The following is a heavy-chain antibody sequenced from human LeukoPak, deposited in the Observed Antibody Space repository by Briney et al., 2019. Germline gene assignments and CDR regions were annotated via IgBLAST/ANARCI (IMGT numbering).Heavy chain of an antibody. V-gene: IGHV4-39*01. D-gene: IGHD1-1*01. CDR3: ARQFWNDVSNWFDP. CDR2: IYYSGST. CDR1: GGSISSSSYY. J-gene: IGHJ5*02. Sequence: SETQSLTCTVSGGSISSSSYYWGWIRQPPGKGLEWIGSIYYSGSTYYNPSLKSRVTISVDTSKNQFSLKLSSVTAADTAVYYCARQFWNDVSNWFDPWGQGTLVTVSS.